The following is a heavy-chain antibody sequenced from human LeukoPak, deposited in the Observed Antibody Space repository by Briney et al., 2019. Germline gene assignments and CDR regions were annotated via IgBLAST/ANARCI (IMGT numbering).Heavy chain of an antibody. V-gene: IGHV1-18*01. CDR3: ARDLTTVTTNWFDP. J-gene: IGHJ5*02. Sequence: ASVKVSCKASGYTFTSYGISWVRQAPGQGLEWMGWISAYNGNTNYAQKLQGRVTMTTDTSTSTAYMELRSLRSDDTAVCYCARDLTTVTTNWFDPWGQGTLVTVSS. CDR1: GYTFTSYG. CDR2: ISAYNGNT. D-gene: IGHD4-11*01.